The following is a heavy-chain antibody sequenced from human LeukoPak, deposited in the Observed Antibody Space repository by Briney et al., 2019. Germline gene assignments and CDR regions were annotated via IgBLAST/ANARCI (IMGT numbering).Heavy chain of an antibody. V-gene: IGHV1-2*02. J-gene: IGHJ4*02. CDR2: INPNSGGT. D-gene: IGHD6-6*01. CDR1: GYTFTGCY. CDR3: ASEVEYSSSSSFDY. Sequence: ASVKVSCKASGYTFTGCYMHWVRQAPGQGLEWMGWINPNSGGTNYAQKFQGRVTMTRDTSISTAYMELSRLRSDDTAVYYCASEVEYSSSSSFDYWGQGTLVTVSS.